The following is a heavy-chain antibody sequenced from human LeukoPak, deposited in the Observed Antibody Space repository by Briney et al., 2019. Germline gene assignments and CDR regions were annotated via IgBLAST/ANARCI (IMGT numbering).Heavy chain of an antibody. CDR3: AREHDWGAFDY. J-gene: IGHJ4*02. Sequence: SETLALTCTVSGGSVSRGTYYWSWVRQPPGQELEWIGYISYRGNTNYNPSLKSRVTISKDTSKNQFSLNMSSVTAADTAMYYCAREHDWGAFDYWGQGTLVTVSS. CDR2: ISYRGNT. D-gene: IGHD3-9*01. CDR1: GGSVSRGTYY. V-gene: IGHV4-61*01.